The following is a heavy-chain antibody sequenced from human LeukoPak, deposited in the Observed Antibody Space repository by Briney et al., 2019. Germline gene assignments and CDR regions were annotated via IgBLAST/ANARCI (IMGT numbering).Heavy chain of an antibody. V-gene: IGHV3-48*03. J-gene: IGHJ6*04. CDR1: GFTFSSYE. CDR3: AELGITMIGGV. CDR2: ISSSGSSI. D-gene: IGHD3-10*02. Sequence: GGSLRLFCAASGFTFSSYEMKWVRQAPGKGLEGVSSISSSGSSIFYADSVKGRLTISRDNAKNSLYLHMNSLRAEDTAVYYCAELGITMIGGVWGKGTTVTVSS.